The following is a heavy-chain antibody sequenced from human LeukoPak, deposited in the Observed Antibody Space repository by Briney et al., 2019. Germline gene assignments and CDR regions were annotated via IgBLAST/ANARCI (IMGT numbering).Heavy chain of an antibody. CDR2: INHSGST. D-gene: IGHD1-20*01. CDR1: GGSFSGYY. Sequence: PSETLSLTCAVYGGSFSGYYWSWIRQPPGKGLEWIGEINHSGSTNYNPSLKSRVTISVDTSKNQFSLKLSSVTAADTAVYYCARWGRLGITGTTKYRPSRLGDYWGQGTLVTVSS. J-gene: IGHJ4*02. V-gene: IGHV4-34*01. CDR3: ARWGRLGITGTTKYRPSRLGDY.